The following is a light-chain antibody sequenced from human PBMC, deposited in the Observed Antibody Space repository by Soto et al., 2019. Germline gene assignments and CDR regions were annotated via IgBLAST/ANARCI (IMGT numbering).Light chain of an antibody. J-gene: IGKJ2*01. V-gene: IGKV1-17*01. CDR2: AAS. CDR1: QGIRSD. CDR3: LQHNTYPYT. Sequence: DIQMTQTPSSLSASVGDRVTITCRASQGIRSDLGWYQQKPGKAPKRLIYAASSLQSGVPSRFSGSGSGTEFTLTISSLLPEDFATYYCLQHNTYPYTFGQGTKLDIK.